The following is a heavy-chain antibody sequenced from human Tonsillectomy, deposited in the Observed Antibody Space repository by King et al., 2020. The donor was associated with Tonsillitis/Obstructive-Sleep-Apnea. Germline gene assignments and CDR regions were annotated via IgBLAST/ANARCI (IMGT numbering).Heavy chain of an antibody. Sequence: TLQESGPVLVKPTETLTLTCTVSGFSLSKPRMGVRWIRQPPGKALEWLAHIFSNDEKYYNTSLKSRLTISKDTSKSQVVLTMTNVDPVDTATYYCARRWLVYDYWGQGTLVTVSS. CDR3: ARRWLVYDY. V-gene: IGHV2-26*01. CDR2: IFSNDEK. CDR1: GFSLSKPRMG. D-gene: IGHD6-19*01. J-gene: IGHJ4*02.